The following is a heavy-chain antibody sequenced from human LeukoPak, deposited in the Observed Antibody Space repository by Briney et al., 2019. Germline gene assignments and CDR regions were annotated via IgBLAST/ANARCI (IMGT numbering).Heavy chain of an antibody. D-gene: IGHD6-13*01. V-gene: IGHV3-11*01. J-gene: IGHJ4*02. CDR3: ASMYSWYNNVDY. CDR2: ISSSGSTI. Sequence: GGSLRLSCAASGFTFSDYYMSWIRQAPGKGLEWVSYISSSGSTIYYANSVKGRFTISRDNAKNSLYLQMNSLRAEDTAVYYCASMYSWYNNVDYWGQGTLVTVSS. CDR1: GFTFSDYY.